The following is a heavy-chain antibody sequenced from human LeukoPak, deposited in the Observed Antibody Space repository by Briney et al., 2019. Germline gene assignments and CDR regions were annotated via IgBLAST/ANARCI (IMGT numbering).Heavy chain of an antibody. J-gene: IGHJ4*02. CDR3: AKGGSGSYYDRFDY. V-gene: IGHV3-23*01. D-gene: IGHD1-26*01. CDR1: GFTFSTYV. Sequence: GGSLRLSCAASGFTFSTYVVGWVRQAPGKGLEWVSVIGTTGDVTFYADSVKGRFTISRDNSKNTLYLQMNSLRVEDTAIYYCAKGGSGSYYDRFDYWGQGTLVTVSS. CDR2: IGTTGDVT.